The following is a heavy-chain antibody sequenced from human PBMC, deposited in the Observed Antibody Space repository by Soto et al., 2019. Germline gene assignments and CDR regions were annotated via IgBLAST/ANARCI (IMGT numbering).Heavy chain of an antibody. CDR1: GYTFTAYY. V-gene: IGHV1-2*02. Sequence: QAQLVQSGAEVKKPGASVKVSCKTSGYTFTAYYIHWVRQAPGQGLEWVGWINPKTGDTKYAQKFQGRVTMTGDTSITTAYMELGRLRSDDTAVYYCARQLAYCGGDCYTEPIDYWGPGTLVTVSS. CDR2: INPKTGDT. CDR3: ARQLAYCGGDCYTEPIDY. D-gene: IGHD2-21*02. J-gene: IGHJ4*02.